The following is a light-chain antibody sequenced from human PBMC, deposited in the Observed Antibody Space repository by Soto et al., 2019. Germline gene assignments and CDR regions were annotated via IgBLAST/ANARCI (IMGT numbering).Light chain of an antibody. CDR1: SSDVGGYNY. CDR2: VVS. J-gene: IGLJ2*01. Sequence: QSALTQPASVSGSPGQSITISCTGTSSDVGGYNYVSWYQQHPGKAPKLMIYVVSNRPSGVSNRFSGSKSGNTASLTISGLQAEDEADYYCSSYTSRSTLLVFGGGTKLTVL. V-gene: IGLV2-14*01. CDR3: SSYTSRSTLLV.